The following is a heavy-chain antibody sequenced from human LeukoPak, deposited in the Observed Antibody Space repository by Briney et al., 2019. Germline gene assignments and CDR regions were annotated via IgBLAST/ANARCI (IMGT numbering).Heavy chain of an antibody. Sequence: GGSLRLSCAASGFTFSSYGMHWVRQAPGKGLEWVAIISYDGTNKYYADSVKGRFTISRDNSKNTLYLQMNSLRAEDTAVYYCARGSLYYYDRSGYYAIDYWGQGTLVTVSS. CDR2: ISYDGTNK. J-gene: IGHJ4*02. CDR1: GFTFSSYG. D-gene: IGHD3-22*01. V-gene: IGHV3-30*03. CDR3: ARGSLYYYDRSGYYAIDY.